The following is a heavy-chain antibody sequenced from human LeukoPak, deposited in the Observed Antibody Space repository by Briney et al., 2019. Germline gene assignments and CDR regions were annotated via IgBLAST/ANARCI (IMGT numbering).Heavy chain of an antibody. D-gene: IGHD3-3*02. CDR3: ARVVAGLAALDV. CDR1: GVSISSGGYY. V-gene: IGHV4-31*03. CDR2: IFFSGST. Sequence: SVTLSLTCSVSGVSISSGGYYWSWLRQHPGKGLEWIGYIFFSGSTYYNPYLKSRVNISVDTSENHFSLKVTSVTAAGTAVYYCARVVAGLAALDVWGQGTLVTVSS. J-gene: IGHJ3*01.